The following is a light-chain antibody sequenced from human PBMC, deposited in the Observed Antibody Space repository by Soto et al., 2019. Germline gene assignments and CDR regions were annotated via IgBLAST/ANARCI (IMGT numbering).Light chain of an antibody. CDR2: EDN. Sequence: NFMLTQPHSVSASPGKTVTISCTGTSGSIASNYVQWFQQRPGSAPTTLIYEDNLRPSGVPDRFSGSIDSSSNSASLTISGLKTEDEADYSCQSYDSTNHAVFGGGTKLTVL. J-gene: IGLJ2*01. CDR3: QSYDSTNHAV. V-gene: IGLV6-57*02. CDR1: SGSIASNY.